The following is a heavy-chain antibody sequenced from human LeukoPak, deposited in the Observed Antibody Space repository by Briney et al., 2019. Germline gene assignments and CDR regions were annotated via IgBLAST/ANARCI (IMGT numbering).Heavy chain of an antibody. J-gene: IGHJ4*02. CDR3: ARGGDGYGDYLFDY. CDR1: GGSISSHY. CDR2: IYYSGST. Sequence: PSETLSLTCTVSGGSISSHYWSWIRQPPGKGLEWIGYIYYSGSTNYNPSLKSRVTISVDTSKNQFSLKLSSVTAADTAVYYCARGGDGYGDYLFDYWGQGTLVTVSS. V-gene: IGHV4-59*11. D-gene: IGHD4-17*01.